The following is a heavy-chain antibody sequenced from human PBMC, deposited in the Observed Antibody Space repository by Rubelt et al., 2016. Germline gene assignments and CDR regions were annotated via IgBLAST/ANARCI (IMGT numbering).Heavy chain of an antibody. Sequence: QVQLQESGPGLVKPSETLSLTCTVSGGSISSYYWRWIRQPPGKGLEWIGYIYYSGSTDYNPPLKSLVTVSVYTCKNQCSLKLSSVTAAETAVYYCAGRSCWYVYYFDYWGQGTLVTVSS. CDR3: AGRSCWYVYYFDY. CDR2: IYYSGST. V-gene: IGHV4-59*08. D-gene: IGHD6-19*01. CDR1: GGSISSYY. J-gene: IGHJ4*02.